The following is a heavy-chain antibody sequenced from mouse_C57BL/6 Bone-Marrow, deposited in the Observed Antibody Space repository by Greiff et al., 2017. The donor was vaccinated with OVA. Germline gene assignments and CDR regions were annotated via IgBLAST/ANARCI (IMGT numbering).Heavy chain of an antibody. Sequence: VKLQQPGAELVKPGASVKVSCKASGYTFTSYWMHWVKQRPGQGLEWIGRIHPSDSDTNYNQKFKGKATLTVDKSSSTAYMQLSSLTSEDSAVYYCAITPVTTVVATDYWGQGTTLTVSS. D-gene: IGHD1-1*01. V-gene: IGHV1-74*01. J-gene: IGHJ2*01. CDR3: AITPVTTVVATDY. CDR1: GYTFTSYW. CDR2: IHPSDSDT.